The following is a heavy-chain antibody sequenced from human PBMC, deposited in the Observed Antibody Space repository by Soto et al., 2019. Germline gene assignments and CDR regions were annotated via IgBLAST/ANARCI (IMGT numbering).Heavy chain of an antibody. D-gene: IGHD6-13*01. CDR2: IWYDGSNK. CDR1: GFTFSSYG. CDR3: AAPSAAGRFDY. Sequence: LRLSCAASGFTFSSYGMHWVRQAPGKGPEWVAVIWYDGSNKYYADSVKGRFTISRDNSKNTLYLQMNSLRAEDTAVYYCAAPSAAGRFDYWGQGTLVTAPQ. V-gene: IGHV3-33*01. J-gene: IGHJ4*02.